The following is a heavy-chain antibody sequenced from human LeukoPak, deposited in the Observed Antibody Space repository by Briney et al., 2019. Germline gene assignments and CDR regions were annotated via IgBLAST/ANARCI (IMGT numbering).Heavy chain of an antibody. Sequence: GGSLRLSCTASRFTFGDYGMSWFRQAPGKGLEWVGRIKSKTDGGTTDYAAPVKGRFTISRDDSKNTLYLQMNSLKTEDTAVYYCTTDLARHYYDSSGYYSTGYWGQGTLVTVSS. CDR1: RFTFGDYG. CDR3: TTDLARHYYDSSGYYSTGY. D-gene: IGHD3-22*01. V-gene: IGHV3-15*01. CDR2: IKSKTDGGTT. J-gene: IGHJ4*02.